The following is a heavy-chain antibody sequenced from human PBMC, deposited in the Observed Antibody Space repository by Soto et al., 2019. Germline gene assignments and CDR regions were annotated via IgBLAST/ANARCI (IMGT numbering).Heavy chain of an antibody. V-gene: IGHV3-21*01. CDR3: ARSVVPAAILSPP. CDR2: ISSSSSYI. CDR1: GFTFSSYS. J-gene: IGHJ5*02. D-gene: IGHD2-2*02. Sequence: PGGSLRLSCAASGFTFSSYSMNWVRQAPGKGLEWVSSISSSSSYIYYADSVKGRFTISRDNAKNSLYLQMNSLRAEDTAVYYCARSVVPAAILSPPWGQGTLVTVSS.